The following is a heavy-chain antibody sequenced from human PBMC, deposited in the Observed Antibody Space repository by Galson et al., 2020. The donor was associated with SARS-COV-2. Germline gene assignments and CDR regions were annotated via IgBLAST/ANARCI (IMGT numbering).Heavy chain of an antibody. CDR3: AKLTSY. D-gene: IGHD2-21*02. CDR1: GFTFSGSS. Sequence: GSLRLSCAASGFTFSGSSMSWVRQAPGKGLEWVSAIIGSGDNTYYADSVKGRFTISRDTSKNTLYLQMNSLRADDTAVYYCAKLTSYWGQGTLVTVSS. CDR2: IIGSGDNT. V-gene: IGHV3-23*01. J-gene: IGHJ4*02.